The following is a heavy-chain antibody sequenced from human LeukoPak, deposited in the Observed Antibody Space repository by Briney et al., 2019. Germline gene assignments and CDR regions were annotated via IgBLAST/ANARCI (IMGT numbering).Heavy chain of an antibody. D-gene: IGHD2-2*01. CDR2: IRSKAYGGTT. V-gene: IGHV3-49*04. J-gene: IGHJ6*03. CDR1: GFTFGDYA. Sequence: GRSLGLSCTASGFTFGDYAMSWVRQAPGKGLEWVGFIRSKAYGGTTEYAASVKGRFTISRDDSKSIAYLQMNSLKTEDTAVYYCTRDLGSIVVVPAATYYYYYYMDVWGKGTTVTVSS. CDR3: TRDLGSIVVVPAATYYYYYYMDV.